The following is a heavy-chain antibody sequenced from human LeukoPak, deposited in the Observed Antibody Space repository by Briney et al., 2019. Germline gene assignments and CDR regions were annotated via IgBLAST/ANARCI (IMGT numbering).Heavy chain of an antibody. J-gene: IGHJ4*02. Sequence: SVKVSCKASGYTFTSYGISWVRQAPGQGLEWMGGIIPIFGTANYAQKFQGRVTITADESTSTAYMELSSLRSEDTAVYYCASPVKYYDTWSGYPPFDYWGQGTLVTVSS. CDR1: GYTFTSYG. CDR3: ASPVKYYDTWSGYPPFDY. CDR2: IIPIFGTA. V-gene: IGHV1-69*13. D-gene: IGHD3-3*01.